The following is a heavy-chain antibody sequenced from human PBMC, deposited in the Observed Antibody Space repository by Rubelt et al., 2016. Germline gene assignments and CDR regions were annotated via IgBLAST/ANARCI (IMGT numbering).Heavy chain of an antibody. V-gene: IGHV1-18*01. CDR3: ARDRIRIAARQGWYFDL. Sequence: QVQLVQSGAEVKKPGASVKVSCKASGYTFTSYGISWVRQAPGQGLEWMGWISAYNGNTNYAQKLQGRGPMTTDTSTSTAYMELRSLRSDDTAVYYCARDRIRIAARQGWYFDLWGRGTLVTVSS. D-gene: IGHD6-6*01. CDR1: GYTFTSYG. CDR2: ISAYNGNT. J-gene: IGHJ2*01.